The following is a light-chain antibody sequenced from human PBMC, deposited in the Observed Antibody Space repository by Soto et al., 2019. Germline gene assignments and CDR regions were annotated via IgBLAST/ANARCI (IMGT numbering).Light chain of an antibody. CDR2: GAS. J-gene: IGKJ1*01. CDR3: QQYGSSGT. CDR1: QTVSSN. Sequence: QSPATLSVSTGERASGSCRASQTVSSNLAWYQQRPGQAPRLLIYGASNRATGIPDRFSGSGSGTDFTLTISRLEPEDFAVYYCQQYGSSGTFGQGTKVDIK. V-gene: IGKV3-20*01.